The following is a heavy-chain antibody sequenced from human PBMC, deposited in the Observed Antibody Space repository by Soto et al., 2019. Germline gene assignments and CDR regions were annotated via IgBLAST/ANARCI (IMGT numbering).Heavy chain of an antibody. D-gene: IGHD3-10*01. CDR3: ASLLGIKFDY. CDR2: IYYSRTT. Sequence: SETLSLTCTVSGGSISSSSYYWGWIRQPPGKGLEWIGTIYYSRTTNYNPSLKSRVTISVDTSQNQFSLKLNSLTAADTAVYYCASLLGIKFDYWGQGALVTVSS. CDR1: GGSISSSSYY. J-gene: IGHJ4*02. V-gene: IGHV4-39*01.